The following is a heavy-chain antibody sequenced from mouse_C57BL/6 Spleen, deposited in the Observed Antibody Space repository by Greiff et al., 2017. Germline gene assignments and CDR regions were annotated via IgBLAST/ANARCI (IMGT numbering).Heavy chain of an antibody. V-gene: IGHV1-42*01. J-gene: IGHJ4*01. CDR2: INPSTGGT. CDR3: ARAPDYAMDY. CDR1: GYSFTGYY. Sequence: VHVKQSGPELVKPGASVKISCKASGYSFTGYYMNWVKQSPEKSLEWIGEINPSTGGTTYNQKFKAKATLTVDKSSSTAYMQLKSLTSEDSAVYYCARAPDYAMDYWGQGTSVTVSS.